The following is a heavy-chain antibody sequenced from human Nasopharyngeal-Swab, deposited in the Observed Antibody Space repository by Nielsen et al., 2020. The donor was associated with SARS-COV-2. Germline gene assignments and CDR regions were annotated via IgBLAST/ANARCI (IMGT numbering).Heavy chain of an antibody. CDR3: ARDTTGYGSGSID. CDR2: INAGNGNT. J-gene: IGHJ4*02. Sequence: ASVKVSCKASGYTFTSYAMHWVRQAPGQRLEWMGWINAGNGNTKYSQKFQGRVTITRDTSASTAYMELSSLRSEGTAVYYCARDTTGYGSGSIDWGQGTLVTVSS. V-gene: IGHV1-3*01. CDR1: GYTFTSYA. D-gene: IGHD3-10*01.